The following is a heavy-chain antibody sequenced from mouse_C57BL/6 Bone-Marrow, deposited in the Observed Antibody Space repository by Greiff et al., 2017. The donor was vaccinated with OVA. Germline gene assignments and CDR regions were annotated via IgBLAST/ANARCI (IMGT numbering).Heavy chain of an antibody. J-gene: IGHJ4*01. D-gene: IGHD4-1*01. Sequence: EVQLVESGGGLVKPGGSLKLSCAASGFTFSDYGMHWVRQAPEKGLEWVAYISSGSSTIYYADTVKGRFTISRDNAKNNLCLQMTSLRSEDTAMYYCAKLGGRGYYAMDYWGQGTSVTVSS. CDR1: GFTFSDYG. CDR3: AKLGGRGYYAMDY. CDR2: ISSGSSTI. V-gene: IGHV5-17*01.